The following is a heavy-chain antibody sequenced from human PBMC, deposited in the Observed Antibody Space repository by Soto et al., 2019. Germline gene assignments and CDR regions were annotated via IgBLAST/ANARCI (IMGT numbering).Heavy chain of an antibody. CDR3: ATMNGYFEY. V-gene: IGHV3-23*01. CDR2: ITATGDRT. Sequence: GGSLRLSCSDSGFRFSSYSMSWVRQTPGKGLEWVAAITATGDRTYYADSVTGRFTISRDNSKKTHYLQMTSLRAEDTAMYYCATMNGYFEYWGQGTPVTVSS. D-gene: IGHD3-22*01. CDR1: GFRFSSYS. J-gene: IGHJ4*02.